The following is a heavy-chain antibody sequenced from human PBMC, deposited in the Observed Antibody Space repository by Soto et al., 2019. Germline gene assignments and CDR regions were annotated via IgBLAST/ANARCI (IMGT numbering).Heavy chain of an antibody. CDR3: ARDSTVTKIDY. CDR1: GFTVSSNY. V-gene: IGHV3-66*01. CDR2: IYSGGST. Sequence: GGSLRLSCAASGFTVSSNYMSWVRQAPGKGLEWVSVIYSGGSTYYADSVKGRFTISRDNSKNTLYLQMNSLRAEDTAVYYCARDSTVTKIDYWGQGTLVTVSS. J-gene: IGHJ4*02. D-gene: IGHD4-17*01.